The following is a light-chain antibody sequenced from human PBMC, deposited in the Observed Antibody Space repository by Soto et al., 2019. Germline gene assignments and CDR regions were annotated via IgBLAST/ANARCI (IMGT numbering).Light chain of an antibody. CDR2: GAS. CDR1: QSIRYY. J-gene: IGKJ1*01. CDR3: EHHNSYSQT. Sequence: DIQLTQSPPTLSASVADRITITCRASQSIRYYLAWYQQMPGKEPKLLIYGASSLESGVPSRLGCSGSGTEFTRTISSLQPDDFPTYYCEHHNSYSQTFGQGTKVEVK. V-gene: IGKV1-5*01.